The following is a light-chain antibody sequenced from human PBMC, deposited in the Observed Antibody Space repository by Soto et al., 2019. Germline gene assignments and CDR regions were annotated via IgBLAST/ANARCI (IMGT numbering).Light chain of an antibody. CDR3: QQRSNWPQT. CDR2: GAS. Sequence: PGERVTLSCRASQSVSSSYLTWYQQKPGQAPRLLIYGASTRATSIPARFSGSGSGTDFTLTISSLQPEDFAVYYCQQRSNWPQTFGQGTKVDIK. J-gene: IGKJ1*01. V-gene: IGKV3D-20*02. CDR1: QSVSSSY.